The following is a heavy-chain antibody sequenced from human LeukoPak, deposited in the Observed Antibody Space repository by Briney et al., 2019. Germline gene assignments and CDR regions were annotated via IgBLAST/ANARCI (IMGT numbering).Heavy chain of an antibody. Sequence: ASVKVSCKASGYSDYMHWVRQAPGQGLEWMGIISPSGGSTDYAQKLRGRITMTRDTSTSTVYMDLSSLTSEDTAMYYCATLGDGSSDIDYWGQGTLVTVSS. CDR2: ISPSGGST. D-gene: IGHD6-13*01. CDR3: ATLGDGSSDIDY. V-gene: IGHV1-46*04. J-gene: IGHJ4*02. CDR1: GYSDY.